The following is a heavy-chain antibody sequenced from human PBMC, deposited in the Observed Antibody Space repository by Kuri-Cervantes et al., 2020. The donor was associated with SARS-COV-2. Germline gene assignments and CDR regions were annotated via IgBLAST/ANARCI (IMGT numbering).Heavy chain of an antibody. CDR3: ARDWQNWGSSYYYYYYMDV. Sequence: GESLKISCAACGFTFSSYDMHWVRQATGKGLEWVSAIGTAGDTYYPGSVKGQFTISRENAKNSLYLQMNSLRAGDTAVYYCARDWQNWGSSYYYYYYMDVWGKGTTVTVSS. D-gene: IGHD7-27*01. V-gene: IGHV3-13*03. CDR1: GFTFSSYD. CDR2: IGTAGDT. J-gene: IGHJ6*03.